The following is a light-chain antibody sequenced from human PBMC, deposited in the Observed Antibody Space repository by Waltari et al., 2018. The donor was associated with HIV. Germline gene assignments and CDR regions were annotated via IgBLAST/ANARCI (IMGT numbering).Light chain of an antibody. CDR1: QDLSAS. CDR3: QQASSFPLS. V-gene: IGKV1-12*01. Sequence: IQMTQSPSSLSASVTITCRASQDLSASLAWDQQMPGKAPHLLSFGASGFPGGVPSRFSGSGSGTMFTLTITNLQPEDSASYYCQQASSFPLSFGGGTKVEI. J-gene: IGKJ4*01. CDR2: GAS.